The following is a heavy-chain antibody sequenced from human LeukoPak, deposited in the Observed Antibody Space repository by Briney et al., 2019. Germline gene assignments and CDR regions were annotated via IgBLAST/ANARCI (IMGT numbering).Heavy chain of an antibody. V-gene: IGHV1-69*13. J-gene: IGHJ3*02. Sequence: GASVKVSCKASGGTFSSYAISWVRQSPGQGLEWMGGIIPIFGTANYAQKFQGRVTITADESTSTAYMELSSLRSEDTAVYYCARGRDGYNLVQAFDIWGQGTMVTVSS. D-gene: IGHD5-24*01. CDR3: ARGRDGYNLVQAFDI. CDR1: GGTFSSYA. CDR2: IIPIFGTA.